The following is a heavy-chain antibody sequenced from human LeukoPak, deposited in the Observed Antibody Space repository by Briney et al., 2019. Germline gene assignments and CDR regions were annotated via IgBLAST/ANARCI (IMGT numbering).Heavy chain of an antibody. D-gene: IGHD6-13*01. J-gene: IGHJ5*02. CDR2: IYSGGST. CDR3: ARVWAAAQGGPWFDP. Sequence: GGSLRLSCAASGFTVRSNYMSWVRQAPGKGLEWVSVIYSGGSTYYADSVKGRFTISRDNSKNTLYLQMNSLRAEDTAVYYCARVWAAAQGGPWFDPWGQGTLVTVSS. V-gene: IGHV3-53*01. CDR1: GFTVRSNY.